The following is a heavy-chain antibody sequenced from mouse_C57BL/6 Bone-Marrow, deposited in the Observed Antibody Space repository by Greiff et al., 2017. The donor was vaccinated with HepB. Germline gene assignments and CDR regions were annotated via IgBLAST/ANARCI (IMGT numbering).Heavy chain of an antibody. D-gene: IGHD1-1*01. CDR1: GFTFSSYT. CDR2: ISGGGGNT. Sequence: DVQLVESGGGLVKPGGSLKLSCAASGFTFSSYTMSWVRQTPEKRLEWVATISGGGGNTYYPDSVKGRFTISRDNAKNTLYLQMSSLRSEDTALYYCARHDPLGGSSYSYWGQGTTLTVSS. V-gene: IGHV5-9*01. CDR3: ARHDPLGGSSYSY. J-gene: IGHJ2*01.